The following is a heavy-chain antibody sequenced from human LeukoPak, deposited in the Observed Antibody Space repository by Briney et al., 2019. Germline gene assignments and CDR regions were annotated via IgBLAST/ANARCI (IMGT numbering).Heavy chain of an antibody. V-gene: IGHV4-4*02. Sequence: SGTLSLTCAVSGGSISSSNWWGWVRQPPGRGLEWIGEIYHSGSTNYNPSLKSRVTISVDTSKNQFSLKLSSVTAADTAVYYCARGLFVVVPAAKGVSFDYWGQGTLVTVSS. CDR2: IYHSGST. D-gene: IGHD2-2*01. J-gene: IGHJ4*02. CDR3: ARGLFVVVPAAKGVSFDY. CDR1: GGSISSSNW.